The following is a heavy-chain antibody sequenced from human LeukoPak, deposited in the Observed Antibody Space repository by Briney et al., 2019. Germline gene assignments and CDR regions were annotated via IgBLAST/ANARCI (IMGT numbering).Heavy chain of an antibody. CDR3: ARDAYCSSTSCRNWFDP. V-gene: IGHV3-21*01. Sequence: GGSLRLSCAASGFTFSSYSMNWVRQAPGKGLEWVSSISSSSSYIYYADSVKGRFTISGDNAKNSLYLQMNSLRAEDTAVYYCARDAYCSSTSCRNWFDPWGQGTLVTVSS. J-gene: IGHJ5*02. CDR1: GFTFSSYS. CDR2: ISSSSSYI. D-gene: IGHD2-2*01.